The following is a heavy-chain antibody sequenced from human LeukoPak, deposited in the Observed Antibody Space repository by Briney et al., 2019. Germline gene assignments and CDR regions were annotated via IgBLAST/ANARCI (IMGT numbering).Heavy chain of an antibody. Sequence: PGGSLRLSCAASGFTFSSYSMNWVRQAPGKGLEWVSSISSSSSYIYYADSVKGRFTISRGNAKNSLYLQMNSLRAEDTAVYYCASQACSSTSCSAVDPWGQGTLVTVSS. CDR2: ISSSSSYI. CDR1: GFTFSSYS. D-gene: IGHD2-2*01. CDR3: ASQACSSTSCSAVDP. V-gene: IGHV3-21*01. J-gene: IGHJ5*02.